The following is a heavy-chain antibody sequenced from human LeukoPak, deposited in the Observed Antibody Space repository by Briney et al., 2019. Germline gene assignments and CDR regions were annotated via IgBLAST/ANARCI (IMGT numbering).Heavy chain of an antibody. CDR1: GGSISSGSYY. CDR2: IYTSGST. J-gene: IGHJ4*02. D-gene: IGHD6-6*01. V-gene: IGHV4-61*02. CDR3: ARYKYTSPFDY. Sequence: SQTLSLTCTVSGGSISSGSYYWSWLRQPAGKGLEWIGRIYTSGSTNYNPSLKSRVTISVDTSKNQFSLNLSSVTAAGTAVYYCARYKYTSPFDYWGQGALVTVSS.